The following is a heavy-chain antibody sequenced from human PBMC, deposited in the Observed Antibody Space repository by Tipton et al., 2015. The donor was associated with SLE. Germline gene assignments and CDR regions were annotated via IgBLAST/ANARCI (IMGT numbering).Heavy chain of an antibody. J-gene: IGHJ4*02. Sequence: TLSLTCTVSGGSISSYYWGWIRQPPGKGLEWIGSIYYSGSTYYNPSLKSRVTISVDTSKNQFSLKLSSVTAADTAVYYCARTSSWESDYWGQGTLVTVSS. D-gene: IGHD6-13*01. V-gene: IGHV4-39*07. CDR2: IYYSGST. CDR3: ARTSSWESDY. CDR1: GGSISSYY.